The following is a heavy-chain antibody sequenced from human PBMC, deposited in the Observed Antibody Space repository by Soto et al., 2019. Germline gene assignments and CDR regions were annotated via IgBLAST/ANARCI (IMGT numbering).Heavy chain of an antibody. CDR2: MNHRSDNT. CDR3: ARVEATPSPNLFDT. J-gene: IGHJ5*02. Sequence: AAVKPCFKACLNTFAKYDIHSGRPAAGKGLEWMGWMNHRSDNTGYAKKLKGRVNINRDTSISTAYLELRKLRSEDTDMYYCARVEATPSPNLFDTWGQGTMVTVS. CDR1: LNTFAKYD. V-gene: IGHV1-8*01.